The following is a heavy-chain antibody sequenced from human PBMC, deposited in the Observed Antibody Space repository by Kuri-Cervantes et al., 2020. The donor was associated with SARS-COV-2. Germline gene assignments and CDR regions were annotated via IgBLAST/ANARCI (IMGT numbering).Heavy chain of an antibody. CDR1: GFTFSSYG. CDR3: ARDGESWPELGIVAGTPSFDY. Sequence: GESLKISCAASGFTFSSYGMHWVRQAPGKGLEWVAFIRYDGSNKYYADSVKGRFTISRDNSKNTLYLQMNSLRAEDMAVYYCARDGESWPELGIVAGTPSFDYWGQGTLVTVSS. CDR2: IRYDGSNK. V-gene: IGHV3-30*02. D-gene: IGHD6-19*01. J-gene: IGHJ4*02.